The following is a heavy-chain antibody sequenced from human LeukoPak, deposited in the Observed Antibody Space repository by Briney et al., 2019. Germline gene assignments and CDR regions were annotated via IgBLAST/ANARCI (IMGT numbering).Heavy chain of an antibody. J-gene: IGHJ4*02. V-gene: IGHV3-30-3*01. CDR2: ISYDGSNK. D-gene: IGHD5-18*01. Sequence: GGSLRLSCAASGFTFSSYAMHWVRQAPGKGLEWVAVISYDGSNKYYADSVKGRFTISRDNSKNTLYLQMNSLRAEDKAVYYCARVYSYGGTNFDYWGQGTLVTVSS. CDR3: ARVYSYGGTNFDY. CDR1: GFTFSSYA.